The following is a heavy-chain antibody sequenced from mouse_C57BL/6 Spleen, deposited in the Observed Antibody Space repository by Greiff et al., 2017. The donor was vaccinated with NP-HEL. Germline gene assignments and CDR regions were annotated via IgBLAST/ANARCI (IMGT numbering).Heavy chain of an antibody. D-gene: IGHD2-4*01. CDR1: GYTFTSYW. CDR3: ARYGYYDYDGLDY. Sequence: VQLQQPGAELVKPGASVKMSCKASGYTFTSYWITWVKQRPGQGLEWIGDIYPGSGSTNYNEKFKSKATLTVDTSSSTAYMQLSSLTSEDSAVYYCARYGYYDYDGLDYWGQGTTLTVSS. V-gene: IGHV1-55*01. J-gene: IGHJ2*01. CDR2: IYPGSGST.